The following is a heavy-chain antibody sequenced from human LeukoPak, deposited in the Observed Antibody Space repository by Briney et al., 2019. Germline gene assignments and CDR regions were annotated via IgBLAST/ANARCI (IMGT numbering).Heavy chain of an antibody. CDR3: ARAPYGGIDY. D-gene: IGHD4-23*01. V-gene: IGHV3-30*03. CDR1: GFTFSSYG. Sequence: PGGSLRLSCAASGFTFSSYGMHWVRQAPGKGLEWVAVISYDGSNKYYADSVKGRFTISRDNSKNTLYLQMNSLRAEDTAVYYCARAPYGGIDYWGQGTLVTVSS. CDR2: ISYDGSNK. J-gene: IGHJ4*02.